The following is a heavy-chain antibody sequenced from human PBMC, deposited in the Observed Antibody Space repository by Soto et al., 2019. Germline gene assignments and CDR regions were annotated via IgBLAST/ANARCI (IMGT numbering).Heavy chain of an antibody. Sequence: SVKVSCKASGGTFSSYAISWVRQAPGQGLEWMGGIIPIFGTANYAQKFQGRVTITADESTSTAYMELSSLRSEDTAVYYCARDPVEQQFTGTGISYYYYGMDVWGQGTTVTVSS. CDR1: GGTFSSYA. V-gene: IGHV1-69*13. CDR3: ARDPVEQQFTGTGISYYYYGMDV. J-gene: IGHJ6*02. CDR2: IIPIFGTA. D-gene: IGHD6-13*01.